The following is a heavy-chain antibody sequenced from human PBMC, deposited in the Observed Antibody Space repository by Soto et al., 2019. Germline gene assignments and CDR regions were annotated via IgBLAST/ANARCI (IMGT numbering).Heavy chain of an antibody. CDR2: ISYDGSNK. CDR1: GFTFSSYG. V-gene: IGHV3-30*18. D-gene: IGHD6-19*01. J-gene: IGHJ4*02. Sequence: GGSLRLSCAASGFTFSSYGMHWVRQAPGKGLEWVAVISYDGSNKYYADSVKGRFTMSRDNSKNTLYLQMNSLRAEDTAVYYCAKDGGTGYSSGWPDQYYFDYWGQGTLVTVSS. CDR3: AKDGGTGYSSGWPDQYYFDY.